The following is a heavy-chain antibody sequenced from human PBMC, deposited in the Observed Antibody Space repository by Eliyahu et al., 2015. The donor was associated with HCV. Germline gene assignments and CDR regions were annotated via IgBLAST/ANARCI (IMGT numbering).Heavy chain of an antibody. J-gene: IGHJ4*02. CDR2: ISGSGGST. Sequence: EVQLLESGGGLVQPGGSLRLSCVASGFPFSNYAMGWVRQAPGKGLEWVSAISGSGGSTYYADSVKGRFTISRDSSKNTLYLQMNSLRAEDTAVYYCAKGPAMILVPTRLFWGQGTLVTVSS. CDR3: AKGPAMILVPTRLF. V-gene: IGHV3-23*01. CDR1: GFPFSNYA. D-gene: IGHD3-22*01.